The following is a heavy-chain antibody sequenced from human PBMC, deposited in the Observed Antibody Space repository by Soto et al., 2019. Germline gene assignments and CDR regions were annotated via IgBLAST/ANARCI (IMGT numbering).Heavy chain of an antibody. D-gene: IGHD6-19*01. J-gene: IGHJ6*02. CDR3: ASIVPGIAFAVTGEVGMDV. Sequence: QVQLVQSGAEVKKPGASVKVSCKASGYTFTNTSYGISWVRQAPGQGLEWMGWISAYNGNTNYAQKVQGRVTMTTDTSTSTAYTELRSLRSDDMAVYYCASIVPGIAFAVTGEVGMDVWGQGTTVTVSS. CDR1: GYTFTNTSYG. V-gene: IGHV1-18*03. CDR2: ISAYNGNT.